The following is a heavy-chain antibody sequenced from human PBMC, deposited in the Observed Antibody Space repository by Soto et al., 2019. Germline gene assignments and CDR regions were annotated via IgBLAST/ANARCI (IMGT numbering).Heavy chain of an antibody. CDR3: ARVGSIAAHPTTYYYYGMDV. CDR2: IYHSGTT. J-gene: IGHJ6*02. D-gene: IGHD6-6*01. Sequence: PSETLSLTCAVSGDSISSGYYWAWIRQPPGKKLEWIGSIYHSGTTYYNPSLKSRVTISVDTSKNQFSLKLSSVTAADTAVYYCARVGSIAAHPTTYYYYGMDVWGQGTTVTVSS. CDR1: GDSISSGYY. V-gene: IGHV4-38-2*01.